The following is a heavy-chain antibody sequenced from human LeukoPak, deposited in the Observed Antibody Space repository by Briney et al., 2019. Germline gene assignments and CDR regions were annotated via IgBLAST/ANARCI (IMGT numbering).Heavy chain of an antibody. Sequence: SQTLSPTRTLSLGSTTTFYRSWIRQPAGKGLEWIGRIYTSGNTNYNPALKSRVTMSVDTSKHQFALKLSSVTAADTAVYYYARDLGASLGYYGLDVWGQGTTVTVSS. CDR3: ARDLGASLGYYGLDV. CDR2: IYTSGNT. V-gene: IGHV4-4*07. CDR1: LGSTTTFY. D-gene: IGHD3-16*01. J-gene: IGHJ6*02.